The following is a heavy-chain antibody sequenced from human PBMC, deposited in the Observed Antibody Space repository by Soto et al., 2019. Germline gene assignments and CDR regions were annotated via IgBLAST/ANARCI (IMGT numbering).Heavy chain of an antibody. CDR2: IVAGSGST. D-gene: IGHD3-22*01. V-gene: IGHV1-58*01. J-gene: IGHJ4*02. Sequence: GASVKVSCKAFGFTLSSSAVQWVRQAREQRLEWIGWIVAGSGSTHYAQRFQERVTFTRDMSTSTAYLELSSLRSEDTAVYYCAADPYYYDSSNYYSFDHWGQGTLVTVSS. CDR1: GFTLSSSA. CDR3: AADPYYYDSSNYYSFDH.